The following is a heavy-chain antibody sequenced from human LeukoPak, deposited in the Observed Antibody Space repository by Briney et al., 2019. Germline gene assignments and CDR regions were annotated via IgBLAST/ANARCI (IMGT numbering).Heavy chain of an antibody. CDR2: FYIGGTT. V-gene: IGHV3-53*01. Sequence: GGSLRLSCVASGFSVSSNHMNWVRQAPGRGLEWVSIFYIGGTTYYSDSVRGRFTISRDNSKNTLYLEMNSLRAEDTAVYYCARDGSSHYYFDYWGQGTLVTVSS. D-gene: IGHD2-15*01. CDR1: GFSVSSNH. CDR3: ARDGSSHYYFDY. J-gene: IGHJ4*02.